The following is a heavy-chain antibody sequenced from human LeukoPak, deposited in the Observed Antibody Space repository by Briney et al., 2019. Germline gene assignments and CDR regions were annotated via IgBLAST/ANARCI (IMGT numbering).Heavy chain of an antibody. CDR3: ARDGDAYSSGWL. CDR2: IWYDGGNK. Sequence: GGSLRLSCAASGFTFSSYGMHWVRQAPGKGLEWVAVIWYDGGNKYYADSVKGRFTISRDNSKNTLYLQMNSLRAEDTAVYYCARDGDAYSSGWLWGQGTLVTVSS. D-gene: IGHD6-19*01. J-gene: IGHJ4*02. V-gene: IGHV3-33*01. CDR1: GFTFSSYG.